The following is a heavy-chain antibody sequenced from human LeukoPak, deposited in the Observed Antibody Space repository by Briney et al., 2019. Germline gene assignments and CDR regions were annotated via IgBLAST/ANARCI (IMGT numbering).Heavy chain of an antibody. CDR3: ARDSLQGFDY. CDR2: IYYSGST. D-gene: IGHD4-11*01. J-gene: IGHJ4*02. CDR1: DGSISSYY. Sequence: SETLSLTCTVSDGSISSYYWSWIRQPPGKGLEWIGYIYYSGSTNYNPSLKSRVTISVDTSKNQFSLKLSSVTAADTAVYYCARDSLQGFDYWGQGTLVTVSS. V-gene: IGHV4-59*01.